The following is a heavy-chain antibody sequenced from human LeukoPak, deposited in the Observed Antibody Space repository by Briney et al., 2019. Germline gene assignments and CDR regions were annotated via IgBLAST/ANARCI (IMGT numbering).Heavy chain of an antibody. CDR2: IYHSGST. V-gene: IGHV4-4*02. D-gene: IGHD1-20*01. Sequence: SGTLSLTCAVSGGSTSSSNWWSWVRQPPGKGLEWIGEIYHSGSTNYNLSLKSRVTISVDKSKNQFSLKLSSVTAADTAVYYCARDGTGITATIIDYWGQGTLVTVSS. CDR1: GGSTSSSNW. CDR3: ARDGTGITATIIDY. J-gene: IGHJ4*02.